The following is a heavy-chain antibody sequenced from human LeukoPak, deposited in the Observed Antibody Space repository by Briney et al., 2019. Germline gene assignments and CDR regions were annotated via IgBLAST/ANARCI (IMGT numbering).Heavy chain of an antibody. V-gene: IGHV1-69*06. J-gene: IGHJ4*02. CDR2: IIPIFGTA. Sequence: SVKDSCKSTGGTFRSYAISWVGLAPGQGLEWMGRIIPIFGTANYAQKFQGRVTITADKSTSTAYMELSSLRSEDTAVYYCARGRSGVDRPAFDYCGQGTLVTVSS. D-gene: IGHD1-26*01. CDR1: GGTFRSYA. CDR3: ARGRSGVDRPAFDY.